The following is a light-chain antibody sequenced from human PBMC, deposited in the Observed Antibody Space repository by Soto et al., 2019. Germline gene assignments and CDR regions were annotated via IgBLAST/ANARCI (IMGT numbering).Light chain of an antibody. CDR2: DAS. J-gene: IGKJ1*01. CDR1: QSVSSRY. V-gene: IGKV3-20*01. Sequence: EIVLTQSPGTLSLSPGERATLSCRASQSVSSRYLAWYQQKPGLAPSLLIYDASSRATGIPDRFSGSGSGTDFTLTISRLEPEDFAVYYCQQYGSSATWTFGQGTKVEIK. CDR3: QQYGSSATWT.